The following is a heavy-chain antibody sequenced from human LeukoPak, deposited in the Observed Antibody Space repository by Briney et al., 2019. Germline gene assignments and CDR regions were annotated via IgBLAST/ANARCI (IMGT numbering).Heavy chain of an antibody. CDR3: ASTKFFAARWFDP. CDR1: GGSFSGYY. Sequence: SEALSLNCAVYGGSFSGYYWSWIRQPPGKGLEWIGEINHSGSTNYNPSLKSRVTISVDTSKNQFSLKLSSVTAADTAVYYCASTKFFAARWFDPWGQGTLVTVSS. CDR2: INHSGST. D-gene: IGHD3-3*01. V-gene: IGHV4-34*01. J-gene: IGHJ5*02.